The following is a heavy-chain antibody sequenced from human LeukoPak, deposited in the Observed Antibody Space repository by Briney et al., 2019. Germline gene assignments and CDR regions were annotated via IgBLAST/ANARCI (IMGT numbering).Heavy chain of an antibody. Sequence: PGGSLRLSCAASGFTFSDHYMSWIRQAPGKGLEWVSYISSSGSTIYYADSVKGRFTISRDNAKNSLYLQMNSLRAEDTAVYYCARSQRPVGKDGMDVWGQGTTVTVSS. CDR2: ISSSGSTI. V-gene: IGHV3-11*01. J-gene: IGHJ6*02. CDR1: GFTFSDHY. D-gene: IGHD2-15*01. CDR3: ARSQRPVGKDGMDV.